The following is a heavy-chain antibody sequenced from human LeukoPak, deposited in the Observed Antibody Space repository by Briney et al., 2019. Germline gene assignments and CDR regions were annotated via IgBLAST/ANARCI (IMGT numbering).Heavy chain of an antibody. V-gene: IGHV3-23*01. CDR3: AKDGSSGWYGLEWYFDY. J-gene: IGHJ4*02. Sequence: GGSLRLSCAASGFTFSSYTMSWVRQAPGKGLEWVSAISGSGGSTYYADSVKGRFTISRDNSKNTLYLQMNSLRAEDTAVYYCAKDGSSGWYGLEWYFDYWGQGTLVTVSS. CDR2: ISGSGGST. D-gene: IGHD6-19*01. CDR1: GFTFSSYT.